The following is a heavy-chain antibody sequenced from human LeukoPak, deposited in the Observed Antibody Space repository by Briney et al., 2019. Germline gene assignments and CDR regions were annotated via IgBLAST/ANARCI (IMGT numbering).Heavy chain of an antibody. CDR1: AFTFGSYS. V-gene: IGHV3-53*01. CDR3: AKTFGYSSGWYTYYFDY. D-gene: IGHD6-19*01. Sequence: GGSLRLSCAASAFTFGSYSMNWVRQAPGRGREWVSVIYSGSSTSYADSVKGRFTISKDNTKNTLYLQINSQRTEDTAVYYCAKTFGYSSGWYTYYFDYWGQGTLVTVSS. CDR2: IYSGSST. J-gene: IGHJ4*02.